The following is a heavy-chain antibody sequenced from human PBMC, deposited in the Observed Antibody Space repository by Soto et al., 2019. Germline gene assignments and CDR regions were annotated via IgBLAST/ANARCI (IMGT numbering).Heavy chain of an antibody. CDR3: TKGPCSDGGCYFDS. J-gene: IGHJ5*01. CDR1: VFTFDDYA. Sequence: EVQLVESGGGLVQAGKSLRLSCAASVFTFDDYAMDWVRQAPGKGLEWVSSLSWNSGRIGYADSVKGRFSISRDNAKNSLYLQLNSLRPEDTAFYSCTKGPCSDGGCYFDSWGQGTLVTVSS. CDR2: LSWNSGRI. V-gene: IGHV3-9*01. D-gene: IGHD2-15*01.